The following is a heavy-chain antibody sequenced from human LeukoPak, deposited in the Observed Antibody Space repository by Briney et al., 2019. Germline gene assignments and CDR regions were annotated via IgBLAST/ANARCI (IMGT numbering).Heavy chain of an antibody. V-gene: IGHV4-39*07. Sequence: PSETLSLTCTVSGGSISSSSYYWGWIRQPPGKGLEWIGSIYYSGSTYYNPSLKSRVTISVDTSKNQFSLKLSSVTAADTAVYYCAREVYGYSFYYYYYYMDVWGKGTTVTVSS. CDR1: GGSISSSSYY. D-gene: IGHD5-18*01. CDR2: IYYSGST. J-gene: IGHJ6*03. CDR3: AREVYGYSFYYYYYYMDV.